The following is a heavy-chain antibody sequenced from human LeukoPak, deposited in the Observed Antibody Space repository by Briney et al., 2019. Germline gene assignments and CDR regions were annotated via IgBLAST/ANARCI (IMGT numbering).Heavy chain of an antibody. CDR2: LFSGGNT. J-gene: IGHJ4*02. CDR3: ARVGPGYTYVYGAPYYFDS. CDR1: GFTVSTNY. V-gene: IGHV3-53*04. Sequence: GGSLRLSCAASGFTVSTNYMTWVRQAPGKGLEWVSLLFSGGNTYYADSVKGRFTISRHNSGNTLYLQMNNLGAEDTAVYYCARVGPGYTYVYGAPYYFDSWGQGTLVTVSS. D-gene: IGHD5-18*01.